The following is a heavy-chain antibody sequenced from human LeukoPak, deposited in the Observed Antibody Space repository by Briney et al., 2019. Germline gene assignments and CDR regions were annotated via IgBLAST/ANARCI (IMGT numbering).Heavy chain of an antibody. J-gene: IGHJ5*02. V-gene: IGHV3-73*01. CDR2: IRSKPNNYAT. CDR1: GLTFSGAA. Sequence: GGSLRLSCTASGLTFSGAAMHWVRQASGKGAEGGGHIRSKPNNYATAYAASVKVRFTISRYDSKNTSYLQMNSLKIEDTAVYYCTRPLGAASGTYFDPWGQGTLVTVSS. CDR3: TRPLGAASGTYFDP. D-gene: IGHD6-13*01.